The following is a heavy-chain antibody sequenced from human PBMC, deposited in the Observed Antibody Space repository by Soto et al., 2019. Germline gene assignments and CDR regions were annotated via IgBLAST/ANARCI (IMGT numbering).Heavy chain of an antibody. CDR3: ARGAMANFDY. CDR2: FIAMLGTP. CDR1: GGTFGSQG. V-gene: IGHV1-69*13. D-gene: IGHD5-18*01. J-gene: IGHJ4*02. Sequence: SVKVSCKASGGTFGSQGIAWVRQAPGQGLEWMGGFIAMLGTPTYAKKVQGRATISADESMTSSYLELRSLRSEDTGVYFCARGAMANFDYWGQGTVVTVSS.